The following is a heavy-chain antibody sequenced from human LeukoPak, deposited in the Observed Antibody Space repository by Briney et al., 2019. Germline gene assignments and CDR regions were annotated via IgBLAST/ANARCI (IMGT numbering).Heavy chain of an antibody. Sequence: SETLSLTCAVYGGSFSGYYWSWIRRPPGKGLEWIGEINHSGSTNYNPSLKSRVTISVDTSKNQFSLKLSSVTAADTAVYYCVSGWYWYYFDYWGQGTLVTASS. D-gene: IGHD2-8*02. J-gene: IGHJ4*02. CDR3: VSGWYWYYFDY. CDR1: GGSFSGYY. CDR2: INHSGST. V-gene: IGHV4-34*01.